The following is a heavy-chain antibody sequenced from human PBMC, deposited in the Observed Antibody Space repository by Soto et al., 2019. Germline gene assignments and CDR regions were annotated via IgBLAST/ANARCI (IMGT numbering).Heavy chain of an antibody. J-gene: IGHJ6*03. V-gene: IGHV5-51*01. D-gene: IGHD2-2*01. CDR2: IYPGDSDT. CDR3: ARHKDCSSTSCSDMDV. Sequence: GESLKISCKGSGYSFTSYWIGWVRQIPGKGLEWMGIIYPGDSDTRYSPSFQGQVTISADKSISTAYLQWSSLKASDTAMYYCARHKDCSSTSCSDMDVWGKGTTVTVSS. CDR1: GYSFTSYW.